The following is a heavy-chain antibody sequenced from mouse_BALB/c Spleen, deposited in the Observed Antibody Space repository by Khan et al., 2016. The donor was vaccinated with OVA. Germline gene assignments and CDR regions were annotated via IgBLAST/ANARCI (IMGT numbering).Heavy chain of an antibody. J-gene: IGHJ4*01. Sequence: EVKLQESGPGLVKPSQSLSLTCTVTGYSITSDYAWNWIRQFPGNKLEWMGYISYSGSTNYNPALKSRISITRDTSKNQLFLQLNSVTTEDTATYYCARDGSRYNYAMDYWGQGTSVTVSS. D-gene: IGHD2-3*01. CDR3: ARDGSRYNYAMDY. V-gene: IGHV3-2*02. CDR1: GYSITSDYA. CDR2: ISYSGST.